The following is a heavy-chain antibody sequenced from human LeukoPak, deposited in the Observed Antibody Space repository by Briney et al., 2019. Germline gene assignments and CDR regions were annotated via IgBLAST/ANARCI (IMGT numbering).Heavy chain of an antibody. Sequence: GGSLRLSCVVSGFTFSTHGFHWVRQAPGKGLEWVSVIWHDGGRKEYADSVRGRFTISRDNSNLYLQMNSLRAEDTAIYYCARDIGNSGFNLDYWGQGAPVTVSS. J-gene: IGHJ4*02. D-gene: IGHD5-12*01. CDR3: ARDIGNSGFNLDY. CDR2: IWHDGGRK. CDR1: GFTFSTHG. V-gene: IGHV3-33*01.